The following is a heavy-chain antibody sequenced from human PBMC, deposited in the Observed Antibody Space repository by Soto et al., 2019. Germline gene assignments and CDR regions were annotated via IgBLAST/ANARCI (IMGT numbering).Heavy chain of an antibody. CDR2: ISYDGSNK. D-gene: IGHD4-17*01. CDR1: GFTFSSYG. Sequence: QVQLVESGGGVVQPGRSLRLPCAASGFTFSSYGMHWVRQAPGKGLEWVAVISYDGSNKYYADSVKGRFTISRDNSKNTLYLQMNSLRAEDTAVYYCAKGNDYGDYGDYWGQGTLVTVSS. J-gene: IGHJ4*02. CDR3: AKGNDYGDYGDY. V-gene: IGHV3-30*18.